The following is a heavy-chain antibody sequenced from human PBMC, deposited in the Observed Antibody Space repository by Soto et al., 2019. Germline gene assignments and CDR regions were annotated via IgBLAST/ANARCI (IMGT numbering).Heavy chain of an antibody. CDR2: INPSGGST. D-gene: IGHD6-13*01. V-gene: IGHV1-46*01. CDR3: ARDLGVAAAGIGYYGMDV. Sequence: GASVKVSCKASGYTFTSYYMHWVRQAPGQGLEWMGIINPSGGSTNYAQKLQGRVTMTTDTSTSTAYMELRSLRSDDTAVYYCARDLGVAAAGIGYYGMDVWGQGTTVTVSS. CDR1: GYTFTSYY. J-gene: IGHJ6*02.